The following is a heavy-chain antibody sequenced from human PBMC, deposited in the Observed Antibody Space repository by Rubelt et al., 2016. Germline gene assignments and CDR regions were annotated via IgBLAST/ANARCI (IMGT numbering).Heavy chain of an antibody. V-gene: IGHV4-31*03. J-gene: IGHJ6*03. Sequence: QVQLQESGPGLVKPSQTLSLTCTVSGGSIRSGGYYWSWIRQHPGKGLEWIGYIYYSGSTYYNPSPKSRVTISVDTSKNQFSLKLSSVTAADTAVYYCGWGGYYYYMDVWGKGTTVTVSS. CDR2: IYYSGST. CDR3: GWGGYYYYMDV. D-gene: IGHD3-16*01. CDR1: GGSIRSGGYY.